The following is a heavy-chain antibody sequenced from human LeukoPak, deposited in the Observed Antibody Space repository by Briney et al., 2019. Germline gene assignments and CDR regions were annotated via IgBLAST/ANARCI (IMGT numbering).Heavy chain of an antibody. CDR3: ARANGGDSGDALDI. CDR2: IVPFLDIT. D-gene: IGHD4-23*01. V-gene: IGHV1-69*04. CDR1: GGTFSNVA. Sequence: SVKVSCKASGGTFSNVAISWVRQAPGQGLEWMGRIVPFLDITNYAQKFQGRVTITADKSTNTVYMELSSLRSQDTAVYYCARANGGDSGDALDIWGQGTMVTVSS. J-gene: IGHJ3*02.